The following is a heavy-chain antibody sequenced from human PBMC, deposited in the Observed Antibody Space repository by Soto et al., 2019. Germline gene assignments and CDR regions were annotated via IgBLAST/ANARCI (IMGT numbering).Heavy chain of an antibody. D-gene: IGHD3-3*01. J-gene: IGHJ4*02. V-gene: IGHV4-4*07. Sequence: SETLSLTCTVSGGSISNYYCNWIRQPAGQGLEWIGRIDTSGSTNYNPSLKSRVPMSVDTSKQEFSLKLSSVTAADTALYYCARGGQDFWSGPFDYWGRGALVTVSS. CDR2: IDTSGST. CDR1: GGSISNYY. CDR3: ARGGQDFWSGPFDY.